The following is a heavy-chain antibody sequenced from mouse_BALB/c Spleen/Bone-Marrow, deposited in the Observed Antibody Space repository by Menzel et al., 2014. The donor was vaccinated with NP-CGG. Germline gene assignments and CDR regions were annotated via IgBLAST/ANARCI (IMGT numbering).Heavy chain of an antibody. V-gene: IGHV1-5*01. Sequence: VQLQQSGTVLARPGAAVKMSCKASGYTFSNYWMHWVKQRPGQGLEWIGTIYPGNSDTTYNQKFMGKATLTAVTSTSTAYMELSSLTNEDSAVYYCTTLARNKFDYWGQGTTLTVSS. CDR1: GYTFSNYW. J-gene: IGHJ2*01. CDR3: TTLARNKFDY. CDR2: IYPGNSDT.